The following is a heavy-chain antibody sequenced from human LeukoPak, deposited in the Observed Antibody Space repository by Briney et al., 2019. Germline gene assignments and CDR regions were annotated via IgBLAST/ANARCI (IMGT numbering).Heavy chain of an antibody. J-gene: IGHJ4*02. CDR1: GFTFSSYD. CDR3: ARLSSTWYECDY. Sequence: PGGSLRLSCAASGFTFSSYDMHWVRQVTGKGLEWVSAIGTAGDTYYPGSVKGRFTISRENAKNSLYLQMNSLRAGDTAVYYCARLSSTWYECDYWGQGTLVTVSS. CDR2: IGTAGDT. V-gene: IGHV3-13*04. D-gene: IGHD6-13*01.